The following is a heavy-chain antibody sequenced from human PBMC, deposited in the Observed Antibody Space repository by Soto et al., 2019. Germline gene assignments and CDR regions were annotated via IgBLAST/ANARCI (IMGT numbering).Heavy chain of an antibody. CDR2: ISSNGGIT. V-gene: IGHV3-64D*08. Sequence: EGSLRLSCSASGFTFSSYAMHWVRQAPGKGLEYVSAISSNGGITYYADSVKGRFTISRDNSKNTLYLQMSSMRAEDTAVYYCVIDLAFRVTPGVGYWCQGILVSVS. CDR1: GFTFSSYA. D-gene: IGHD2-21*02. J-gene: IGHJ4*02. CDR3: VIDLAFRVTPGVGY.